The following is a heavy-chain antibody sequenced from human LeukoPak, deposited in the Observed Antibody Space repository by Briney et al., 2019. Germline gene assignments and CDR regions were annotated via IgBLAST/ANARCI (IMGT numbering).Heavy chain of an antibody. CDR1: GFTFRTYN. V-gene: IGHV3-48*01. CDR2: ISSSSSTK. J-gene: IGHJ6*02. D-gene: IGHD3-22*01. Sequence: GGSLRLSCAASGFTFRTYNMNWVRQAPGKGLEWVSYISSSSSTKYYADSVKGRFTISRDNAKNSLYLQMNSLRAEDTAVYYCARGHRYYDSKGGMDVWGQGTTVTVSS. CDR3: ARGHRYYDSKGGMDV.